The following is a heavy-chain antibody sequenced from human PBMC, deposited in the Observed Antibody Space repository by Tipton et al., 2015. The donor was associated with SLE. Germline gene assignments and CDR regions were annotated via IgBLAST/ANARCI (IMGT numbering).Heavy chain of an antibody. CDR3: AGQLGISDASDI. CDR1: GYTFTGYY. D-gene: IGHD7-27*01. CDR2: ISAYNGNT. Sequence: QSGAEVKKPGASVKVSCKASGYTFTGYYMHWVRQAPGQGLEWMGWISAYNGNTNYAQKLQGRVTMTTDTSTSTAYMELRSLRSDDTAVYYCAGQLGISDASDIWGQGTMVTVSS. J-gene: IGHJ3*02. V-gene: IGHV1-18*04.